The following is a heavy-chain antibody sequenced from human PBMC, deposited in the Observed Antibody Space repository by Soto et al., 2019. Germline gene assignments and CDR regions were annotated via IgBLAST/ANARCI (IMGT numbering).Heavy chain of an antibody. D-gene: IGHD5-18*01. J-gene: IGHJ4*02. CDR1: GFTVSSNY. Sequence: GSLRLSCAASGFTVSSNYMSWVRQAPGKGLEWVSVIYSGGSTYYADSVKGRFTISRDNSKNTLYLQMNSLRAEDTAVYYCARGDTAMAFDYWGQGTLVTVSS. CDR3: ARGDTAMAFDY. CDR2: IYSGGST. V-gene: IGHV3-53*01.